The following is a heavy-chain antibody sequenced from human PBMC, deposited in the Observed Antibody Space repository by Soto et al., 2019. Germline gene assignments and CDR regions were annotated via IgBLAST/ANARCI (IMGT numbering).Heavy chain of an antibody. CDR2: ISSSGSTI. D-gene: IGHD2-21*02. V-gene: IGHV3-11*01. Sequence: GGSLRLSCAASGFTFSDYYMSWIRQAPGKGLERVSYISSSGSTIYYADSVKGRFTFSRDNAKNSLYLQMNSLRAEDTAVYYCARVGTALDAFDIWGQGTMVTVSS. J-gene: IGHJ3*02. CDR3: ARVGTALDAFDI. CDR1: GFTFSDYY.